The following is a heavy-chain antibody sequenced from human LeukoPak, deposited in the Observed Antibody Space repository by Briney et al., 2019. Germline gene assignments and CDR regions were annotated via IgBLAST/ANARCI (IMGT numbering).Heavy chain of an antibody. Sequence: SETLSLTCTVSGGSISSYYWSWIRQPPGKGLEWIGYIYYSGSTNYNPSLKSRVTISVDTSKNQFSLKLSSVTAADTAVYYCARIYYYGSGMLPRPKYYFDYWGQGTLVTVSS. D-gene: IGHD3-10*01. CDR1: GGSISSYY. V-gene: IGHV4-59*08. J-gene: IGHJ4*02. CDR3: ARIYYYGSGMLPRPKYYFDY. CDR2: IYYSGST.